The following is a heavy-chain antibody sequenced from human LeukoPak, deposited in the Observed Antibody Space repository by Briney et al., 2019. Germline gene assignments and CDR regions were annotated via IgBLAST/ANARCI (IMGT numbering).Heavy chain of an antibody. CDR1: GFTFRNFW. CDR2: IHPEGNEK. CDR3: ARGDAFSGDH. J-gene: IGHJ4*02. V-gene: IGHV3-7*04. Sequence: GGSLRLSCAASGFTFRNFWMSWVRQAPGRGLEWVDNIHPEGNEKCQVESVKGRFTISRDTAKSTLFLQMNGLRAEDTAVYYCARGDAFSGDHWGQGTLVTVSS.